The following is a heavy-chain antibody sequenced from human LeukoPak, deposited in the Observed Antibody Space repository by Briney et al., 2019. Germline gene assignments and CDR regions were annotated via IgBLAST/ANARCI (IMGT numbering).Heavy chain of an antibody. CDR1: GGTFSSYA. J-gene: IGHJ4*02. CDR3: ARDEFGRIGVGVY. Sequence: SVKVSCKASGGTFSSYAISWVRQAPGQGLEWMGGIIPIFGTANYAQKFQGRVTITADESTSTAYMELRSLRSDDTGVYYCARDEFGRIGVGVYWGQGTPVTVSA. D-gene: IGHD1-26*01. CDR2: IIPIFGTA. V-gene: IGHV1-69*01.